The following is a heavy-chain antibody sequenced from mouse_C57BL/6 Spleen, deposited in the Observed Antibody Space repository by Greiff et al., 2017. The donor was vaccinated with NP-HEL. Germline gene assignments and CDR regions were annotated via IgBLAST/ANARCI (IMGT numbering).Heavy chain of an antibody. CDR1: GYTFTSYW. CDR2: INPSSGYT. CDR3: ARLGMAHYYAMDY. V-gene: IGHV1-7*01. D-gene: IGHD2-3*01. Sequence: VNLVESGAELAKPGASVKLSCKASGYTFTSYWMHWVKQRPGQGLEWIGYINPSSGYTKYNQKFKDKATLTADKSSSTAYMQLSSLTYEDSAVYYCARLGMAHYYAMDYWGQGTSVTVSS. J-gene: IGHJ4*01.